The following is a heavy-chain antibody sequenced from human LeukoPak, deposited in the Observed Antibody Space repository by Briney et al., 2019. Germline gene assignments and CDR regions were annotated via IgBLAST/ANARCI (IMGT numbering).Heavy chain of an antibody. V-gene: IGHV4-34*01. J-gene: IGHJ4*02. CDR1: GGSFSGYY. CDR2: ISHSGST. Sequence: SETLSLTCAVYGGSFSGYYWSWIRQPPGKGLEGIGEISHSGSTNYNPSLKSRVTISVDTAKNQFSLKLSSVTAADTAVYYCARGDDYSKLGDDYWGQGTLVTVSS. D-gene: IGHD4-11*01. CDR3: ARGDDYSKLGDDY.